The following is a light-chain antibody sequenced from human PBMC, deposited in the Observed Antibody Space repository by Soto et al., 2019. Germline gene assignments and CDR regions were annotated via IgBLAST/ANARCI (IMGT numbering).Light chain of an antibody. J-gene: IGKJ1*01. Sequence: DIVMTQSPLSLPVTPGEPASISCRSSQSLLHNNGYNYLDWYLQKPGQSPQLLIYLGSNRASGVPDRFSGSGSGTDFTLKISRVEAEDVGVYYCMQALHTPWTFGQGTKVEIK. CDR2: LGS. CDR1: QSLLHNNGYNY. V-gene: IGKV2-28*01. CDR3: MQALHTPWT.